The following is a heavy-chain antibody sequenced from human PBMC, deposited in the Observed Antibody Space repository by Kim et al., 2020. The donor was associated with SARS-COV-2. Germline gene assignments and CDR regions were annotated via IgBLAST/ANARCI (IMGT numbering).Heavy chain of an antibody. CDR2: ISSSGSTI. Sequence: GGSLRLSCAASGFTFSSYEMNWVRQAPGKGLEWVSYISSSGSTIYYADSVKGRFTISRDNAKNSLYLQMNSLRAEDTAVYYCASFVVVVAASPANTMGGQGTLVTVSS. V-gene: IGHV3-48*03. D-gene: IGHD2-15*01. CDR1: GFTFSSYE. CDR3: ASFVVVVAASPANTM. J-gene: IGHJ4*02.